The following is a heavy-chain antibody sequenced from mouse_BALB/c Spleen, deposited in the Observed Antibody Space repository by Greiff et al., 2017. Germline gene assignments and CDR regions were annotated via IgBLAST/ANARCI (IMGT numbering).Heavy chain of an antibody. Sequence: VQLHQSGAELVRPGTSVKISCKASGYTFTNYWLGWVRQRPGHGLEWIGDIYPGGGYTNYNAKFKGKATLTAYTSSSTAYMQLSSLTSEDSAVYLCARASDGNYLDYGGQGTTLTVSS. CDR1: GYTFTNYW. D-gene: IGHD2-3*01. V-gene: IGHV1-63*02. CDR3: ARASDGNYLDY. CDR2: IYPGGGYT. J-gene: IGHJ2*01.